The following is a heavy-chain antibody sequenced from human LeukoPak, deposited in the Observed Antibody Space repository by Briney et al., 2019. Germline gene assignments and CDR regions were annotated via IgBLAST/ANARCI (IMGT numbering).Heavy chain of an antibody. D-gene: IGHD6-6*01. Sequence: GASVKVSCKASGYTFTSYGISWVRQAPGQGLEWMGWISAYNGNTNYAQKLQGRVTMTTDTSTSTAYMELRSLRSDDTAVYYRARALSYSSSSPFDYWGQGTLVTVSS. CDR2: ISAYNGNT. CDR1: GYTFTSYG. V-gene: IGHV1-18*01. J-gene: IGHJ4*02. CDR3: ARALSYSSSSPFDY.